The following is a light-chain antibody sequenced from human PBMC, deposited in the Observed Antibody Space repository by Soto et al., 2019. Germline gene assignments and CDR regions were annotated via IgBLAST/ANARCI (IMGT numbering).Light chain of an antibody. CDR2: RDT. CDR1: SSNIGRNF. CDR3: ATWDDSASAYV. V-gene: IGLV1-47*01. Sequence: QSLLSQPPSASGTPGQRFSISCSGSSSNIGRNFVYWYQQLPGTAPKLIIFRDTQRPSGVPDRFSASKSGTSASLAIRGLRSDDEADYYCATWDDSASAYVFGIGTKVTVL. J-gene: IGLJ1*01.